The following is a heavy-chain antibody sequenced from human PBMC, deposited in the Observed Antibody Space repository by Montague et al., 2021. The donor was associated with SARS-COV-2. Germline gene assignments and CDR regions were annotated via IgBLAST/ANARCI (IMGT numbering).Heavy chain of an antibody. V-gene: IGHV4-59*11. CDR2: IYYICGI. CDR3: SRAVSVRRAVNWFDT. CDR1: GGSISDHY. D-gene: IGHD3-10*01. Sequence: SETLSLTCTVSGGSISDHYWAWIRQPPRKGLEWLAYIYYICGINSNSSLKRPVSMSLDTSKNQFSLKLPSVTAADTAVYYCSRAVSVRRAVNWFDTWGQGTLVTVSS. J-gene: IGHJ5*02.